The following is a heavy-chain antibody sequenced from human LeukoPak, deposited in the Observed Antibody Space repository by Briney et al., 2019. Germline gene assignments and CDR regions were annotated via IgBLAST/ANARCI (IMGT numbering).Heavy chain of an antibody. CDR1: GGTFSSYA. Sequence: GASVTVSCTASGGTFSSYAISWVRQAPGQGLEWMGGIIPIFGTANYAQKFQGRVTITADESTSTAYMELSSLRSEDTAVYYCAREAGYYDSSGAIWGQGTMVTVSS. D-gene: IGHD3-22*01. V-gene: IGHV1-69*01. CDR2: IIPIFGTA. CDR3: AREAGYYDSSGAI. J-gene: IGHJ3*02.